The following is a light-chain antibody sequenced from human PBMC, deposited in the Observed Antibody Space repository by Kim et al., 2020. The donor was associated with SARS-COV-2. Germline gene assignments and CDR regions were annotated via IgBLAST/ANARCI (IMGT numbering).Light chain of an antibody. CDR1: NIGSKS. CDR3: QVWDSSSDHPGV. Sequence: PEKTARITCGGNNIGSKSVPWYQQKPGQAPVLVIYYDSDRPSGIPERFSGSNSGNTATLTISRVEAGDEADYYCQVWDSSSDHPGVFGTGTKVTVL. J-gene: IGLJ1*01. V-gene: IGLV3-21*04. CDR2: YDS.